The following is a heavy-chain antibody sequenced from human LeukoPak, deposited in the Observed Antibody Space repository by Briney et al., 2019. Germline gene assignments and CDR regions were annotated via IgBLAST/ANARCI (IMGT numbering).Heavy chain of an antibody. D-gene: IGHD4-11*01. V-gene: IGHV4-34*01. J-gene: IGHJ4*02. CDR2: INHSGST. CDR1: GGSFSGYY. CDR3: ARPARYTTD. Sequence: PPETLSLTCAVYGGSFSGYYWSWIRQPPGKGLEWIGEINHSGSTNYNPSLKSRVTISVDTSKNQFSLKLSSVTAADTAVYYCARPARYTTDWGQGTLVTVSS.